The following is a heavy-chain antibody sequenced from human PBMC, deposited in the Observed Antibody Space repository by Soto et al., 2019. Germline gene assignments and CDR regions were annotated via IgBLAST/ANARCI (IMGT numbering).Heavy chain of an antibody. CDR3: ARDGARITVFGVVYYFDY. Sequence: ASVKVSCKASGYTFSSHAMHWVRQAPGQRLEWMGWINAGNGNTKYSQNFQGRVAITRDTSASTAYMELRSLTSEDTAVYYCARDGARITVFGVVYYFDYWGQAPLVTVSS. J-gene: IGHJ4*02. V-gene: IGHV1-3*01. D-gene: IGHD3-3*01. CDR1: GYTFSSHA. CDR2: INAGNGNT.